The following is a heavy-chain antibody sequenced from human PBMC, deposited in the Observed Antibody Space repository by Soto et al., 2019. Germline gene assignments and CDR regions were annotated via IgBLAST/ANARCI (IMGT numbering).Heavy chain of an antibody. Sequence: GGSLRLSCAASGFTFSSYSMNWVRQAPGKGLEWVSYISSSSSTIYYADSVKGRFTISRDNAKNSLYLQMNSLRDEDTAVYYCARGLGGYCTNGVCYTLDYWGQGTLVTVSS. CDR1: GFTFSSYS. D-gene: IGHD2-8*01. J-gene: IGHJ4*02. CDR3: ARGLGGYCTNGVCYTLDY. CDR2: ISSSSSTI. V-gene: IGHV3-48*02.